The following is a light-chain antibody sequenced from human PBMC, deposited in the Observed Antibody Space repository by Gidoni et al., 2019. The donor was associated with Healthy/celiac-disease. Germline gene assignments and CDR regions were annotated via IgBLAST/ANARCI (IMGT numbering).Light chain of an antibody. Sequence: DIVMTQSPDSLAVSLGERATINCKSSQSVLYSSNNKNYLAWYQQKPGQPPKLLIYWASTRESGVPDRFSGRGSGTDFTLTISSLQAEDVAVYYCQQYYSTPPAFXPXTKVDIK. CDR1: QSVLYSSNNKNY. V-gene: IGKV4-1*01. CDR3: QQYYSTPPA. CDR2: WAS. J-gene: IGKJ3*01.